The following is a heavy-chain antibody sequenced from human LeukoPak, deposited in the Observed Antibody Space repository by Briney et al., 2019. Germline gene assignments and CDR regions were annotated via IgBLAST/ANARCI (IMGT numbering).Heavy chain of an antibody. J-gene: IGHJ4*02. D-gene: IGHD2-15*01. V-gene: IGHV1-2*02. Sequence: ASVKVSCKASGYTFTGYYMHWVRQAPGQGLEWMGWINPNSGGTNYAQKFQGRVTMTRDTSISTAYMELSRLRSDDTAVYYCAREGRYCSGGSCYANYYFDYWGQGTLVTVSS. CDR1: GYTFTGYY. CDR2: INPNSGGT. CDR3: AREGRYCSGGSCYANYYFDY.